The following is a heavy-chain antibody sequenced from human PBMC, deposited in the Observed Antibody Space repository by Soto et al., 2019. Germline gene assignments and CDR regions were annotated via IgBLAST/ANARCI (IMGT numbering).Heavy chain of an antibody. CDR3: ARWGVTAARLNYGMDV. CDR2: IYYSGST. Sequence: SETLSLTCTVSGGSVSSGSYYWSWIRQPPGKGLEWIGYIYYSGSTNYNPSLKSRVTISVDTSKNQFSLKLSSVTAADTAVYYCARWGVTAARLNYGMDVWGQGTTVTVYS. J-gene: IGHJ6*02. D-gene: IGHD2-2*01. CDR1: GGSVSSGSYY. V-gene: IGHV4-61*01.